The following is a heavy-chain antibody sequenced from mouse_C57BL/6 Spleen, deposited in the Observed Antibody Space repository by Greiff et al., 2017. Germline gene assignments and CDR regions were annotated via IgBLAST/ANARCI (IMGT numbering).Heavy chain of an antibody. D-gene: IGHD1-1*01. J-gene: IGHJ2*01. CDR1: GFTFSDYG. V-gene: IGHV5-17*01. Sequence: EVQRVESGGGLVKPGGSLKLSCAASGFTFSDYGMHWVRQAPEKGLEWVAYISSGSSTIYYADTVKGRFTISRDNAKNTLFLQMTSLRSEDTAMYYCARPLYGSSLDYFDYWGQGTTLTVSS. CDR3: ARPLYGSSLDYFDY. CDR2: ISSGSSTI.